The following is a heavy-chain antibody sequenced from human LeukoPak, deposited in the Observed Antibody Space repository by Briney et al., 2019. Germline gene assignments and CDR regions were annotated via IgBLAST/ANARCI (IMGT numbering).Heavy chain of an antibody. D-gene: IGHD3-10*01. V-gene: IGHV1-69*05. Sequence: SVKVSCKASGGTFSSYAISWVRQATGQGLEWMGGIIPIFGTADYAQKFQGRVTITTDESTSTAYMELSSLRSEDTAVYYCARVFVRGVQFAYFDYWGQGTLVTVSS. J-gene: IGHJ4*02. CDR1: GGTFSSYA. CDR3: ARVFVRGVQFAYFDY. CDR2: IIPIFGTA.